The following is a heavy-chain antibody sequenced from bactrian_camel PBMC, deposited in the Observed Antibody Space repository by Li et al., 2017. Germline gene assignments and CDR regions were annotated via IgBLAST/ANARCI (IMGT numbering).Heavy chain of an antibody. CDR2: IYVGGLKT. CDR3: AAEIQSSGLCRVWLLGDFGY. J-gene: IGHJ6*01. CDR1: TYIYNTKC. D-gene: IGHD2*01. V-gene: IGHV3S54*01. Sequence: HVQLVESGGGSVQAGGSLRLSCGISTYIYNTKCIGWFRQAPGQEREAVAVIYVGGLKTNYIDSVKGRFTISKDKAKNTLYLQMDDLKPEDTAMYYCAAEIQSSGLCRVWLLGDFGYRGRGTQVTVS.